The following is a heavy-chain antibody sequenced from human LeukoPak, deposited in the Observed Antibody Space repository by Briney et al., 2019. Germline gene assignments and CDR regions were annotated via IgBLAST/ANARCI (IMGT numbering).Heavy chain of an antibody. V-gene: IGHV4-39*01. CDR2: IYYSGST. Sequence: SETLSLTCTVSGGSISSSSYYWGWLRQPPGTGLEWIGSIYYSGSTYYNPSLKSRVTISVDTSKNQFSLKLSSVTAADTAVYYCARLIVGATSCYFDYWGQGTLVTVSS. D-gene: IGHD1-26*01. CDR1: GGSISSSSYY. J-gene: IGHJ4*02. CDR3: ARLIVGATSCYFDY.